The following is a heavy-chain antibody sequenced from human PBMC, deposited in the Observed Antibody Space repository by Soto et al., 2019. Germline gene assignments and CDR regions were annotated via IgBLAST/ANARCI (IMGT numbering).Heavy chain of an antibody. V-gene: IGHV3-30*04. CDR2: VSFDGKVT. J-gene: IGHJ4*02. CDR3: AREPYGDSQYFDY. D-gene: IGHD2-21*02. CDR1: GFTFNSLS. Sequence: QVQQVESGGGMAQAGTSLRLSCTGSGFTFNSLSLHWVRQGPDKGLEWVAVVSFDGKVTYYADSVKGRFTVSRDISKNTIYLQANSLRPEDTAVYYCAREPYGDSQYFDYWGQGTPVTVSS.